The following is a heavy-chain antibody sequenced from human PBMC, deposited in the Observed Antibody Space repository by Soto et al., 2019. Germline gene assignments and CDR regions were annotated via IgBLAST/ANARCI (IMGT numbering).Heavy chain of an antibody. CDR3: AYNPRYYSDSKGQKAGAFDL. J-gene: IGHJ3*01. CDR1: GFSLSTGGMG. Sequence: QITLKESGPTLVRPTQTLTLTCTFSGFSLSTGGMGVGWIRQPPGKSLEWLASIHWNDDKRYSPSLESRLTITNDTSKNQVVLTMTNIDPVDTATYYCAYNPRYYSDSKGQKAGAFDLWGEGTLVTVSS. D-gene: IGHD3-22*01. V-gene: IGHV2-5*01. CDR2: IHWNDDK.